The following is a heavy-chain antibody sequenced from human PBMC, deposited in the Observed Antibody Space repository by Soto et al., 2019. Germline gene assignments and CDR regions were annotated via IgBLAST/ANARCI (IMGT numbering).Heavy chain of an antibody. CDR1: GFTFTSSA. CDR2: IVVGSGNT. Sequence: EASVKVSCKASGFTFTSSAMQWVRQARGQRLEWIGWIVVGSGNTNYAQKFQERVTITRDMSTSTAYMELSSLRSEDTAVYYCAAAGMYSSFDYWGQGTLVTVSS. V-gene: IGHV1-58*02. D-gene: IGHD6-19*01. CDR3: AAAGMYSSFDY. J-gene: IGHJ4*02.